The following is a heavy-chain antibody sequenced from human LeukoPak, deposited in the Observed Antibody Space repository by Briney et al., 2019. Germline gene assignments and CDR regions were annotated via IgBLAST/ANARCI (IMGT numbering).Heavy chain of an antibody. CDR1: GFIFSSFW. J-gene: IGHJ4*02. Sequence: GGSLRLSCAASGFIFSSFWVGWVRQAPGKGLEWVANIKPDGSEKYYVDSVRGRFTISRDNAKNSLYLQMNSLRAVDTALYYCTRDLPDYWGQGTLVTVSS. CDR2: IKPDGSEK. CDR3: TRDLPDY. V-gene: IGHV3-7*01.